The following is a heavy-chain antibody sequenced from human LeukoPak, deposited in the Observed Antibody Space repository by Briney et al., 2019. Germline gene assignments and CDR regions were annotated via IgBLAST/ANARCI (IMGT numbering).Heavy chain of an antibody. Sequence: ASVKVSCXASGYTFTSYDINWVRLATGQGLEWMGWMNPNSGNTGYAQKFQGRVTMTRNTSISTAYMELSSLRSEDTAVYYCARGKAGGQIFGVALGYWGQGTLVTVSS. V-gene: IGHV1-8*01. D-gene: IGHD3-3*01. CDR3: ARGKAGGQIFGVALGY. CDR2: MNPNSGNT. CDR1: GYTFTSYD. J-gene: IGHJ4*02.